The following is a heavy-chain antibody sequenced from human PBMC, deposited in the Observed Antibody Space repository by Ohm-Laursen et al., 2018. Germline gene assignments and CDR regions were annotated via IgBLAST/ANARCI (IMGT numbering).Heavy chain of an antibody. V-gene: IGHV3-15*01. CDR3: STDHCS. CDR2: INSKAAGETR. Sequence: SLRLSCAASRFTVSDAWMSWVRQALGKGLEYVGRINSKAAGETREYAEPVKGRFTILRDDSKNTLSLQMNSLKTEDTGVYYCSTDHCSWGQGTLVTVSS. CDR1: RFTVSDAW. J-gene: IGHJ5*02. D-gene: IGHD2-21*01.